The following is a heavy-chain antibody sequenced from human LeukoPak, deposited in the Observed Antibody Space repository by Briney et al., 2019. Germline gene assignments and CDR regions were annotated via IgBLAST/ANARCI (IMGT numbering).Heavy chain of an antibody. CDR3: ARDAVTSGSGSYPPY. J-gene: IGHJ4*02. CDR2: NSYHGSNK. Sequence: QPGGSLRLSCAASGFTFNSYAMHWVRQAPGEGLEWVALNSYHGSNKFYADSVKGRFTISRDNSKTTLYLQMNSLRPEDTAVYYCARDAVTSGSGSYPPYWGQGTLVTVSS. V-gene: IGHV3-30*04. CDR1: GFTFNSYA. D-gene: IGHD3-10*01.